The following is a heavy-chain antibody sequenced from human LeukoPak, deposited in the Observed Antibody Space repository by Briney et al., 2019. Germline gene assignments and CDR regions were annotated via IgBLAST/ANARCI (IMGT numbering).Heavy chain of an antibody. V-gene: IGHV3-23*01. D-gene: IGHD2-15*01. CDR1: GFTFSSYA. J-gene: IGHJ4*02. CDR3: AKHPRLGYCSGGSCYGTNYFDY. Sequence: GGSLRLSCAASGFTFSSYAMSWVRQAPGKGLEWVSAISGSGGSTYYADSVKGRFTISRDNSKNTLYLQMNSLRAEDTAVYYCAKHPRLGYCSGGSCYGTNYFDYWGQGTLVTVSS. CDR2: ISGSGGST.